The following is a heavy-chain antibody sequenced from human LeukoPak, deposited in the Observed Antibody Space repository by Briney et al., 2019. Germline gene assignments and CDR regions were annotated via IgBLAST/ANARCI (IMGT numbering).Heavy chain of an antibody. J-gene: IGHJ4*02. CDR2: IHYSGRT. V-gene: IGHV4-59*08. D-gene: IGHD2-21*02. CDR3: ATLRGSATAVFDS. CDR1: GGALNSHY. Sequence: SETLSLTCSISGGALNSHYWSWIRQSPGKGLEWIAYIHYSGRTDYSPSLKSRVAISLDTSKTQVSLKMISVTAADSAVYYCATLRGSATAVFDSWGLGTRVTVSS.